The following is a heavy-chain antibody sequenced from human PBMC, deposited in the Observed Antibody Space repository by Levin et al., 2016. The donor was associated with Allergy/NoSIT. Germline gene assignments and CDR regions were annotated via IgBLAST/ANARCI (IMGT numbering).Heavy chain of an antibody. CDR3: AKDPKQQLARPWYYYGMDV. D-gene: IGHD6-13*01. J-gene: IGHJ6*02. CDR2: IRYDGSNK. Sequence: VRQAPGKGLEWVAFIRYDGSNKYYADSVKGRFTISRDNSKNTLYLQMNSLRAEDTAVYYCAKDPKQQLARPWYYYGMDVWGQGTTVTVSS. V-gene: IGHV3-30*02.